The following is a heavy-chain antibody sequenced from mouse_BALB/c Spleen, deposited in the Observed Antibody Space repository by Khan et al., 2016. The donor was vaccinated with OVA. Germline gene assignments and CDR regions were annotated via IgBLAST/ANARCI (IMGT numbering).Heavy chain of an antibody. CDR2: INPSNYYT. CDR3: VREGTYHGSDSWFAY. J-gene: IGHJ3*01. CDR1: GYTFTSYT. V-gene: IGHV1-4*01. Sequence: QIQLVQSGAELARPGASVKMSCRASGYTFTSYTMHWIRQRPGQAPEWIGHINPSNYYTNYNQNFKDKATLNVDKSSSTAYMQLSSLTSEDSAVYYCVREGTYHGSDSWFAYWGQGTLVTVSA. D-gene: IGHD2-14*01.